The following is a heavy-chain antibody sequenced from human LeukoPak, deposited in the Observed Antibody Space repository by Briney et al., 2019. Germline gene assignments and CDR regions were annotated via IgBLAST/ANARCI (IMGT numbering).Heavy chain of an antibody. CDR3: AGGYSSGWTAGLDF. CDR2: IYMSGST. V-gene: IGHV4-61*02. D-gene: IGHD3-22*01. J-gene: IGHJ4*02. Sequence: SQTLSLTCTVSGGSVSSASYYWSWVRQPAGKGLEWIGLIYMSGSTNYNPSLKSRVTISVGTSKNQFSLQLSSLTAADTAVYYCAGGYSSGWTAGLDFWGQGTLVTVSS. CDR1: GGSVSSASYY.